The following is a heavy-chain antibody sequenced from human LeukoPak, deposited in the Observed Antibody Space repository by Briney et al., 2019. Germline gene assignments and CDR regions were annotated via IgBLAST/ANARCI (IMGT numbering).Heavy chain of an antibody. J-gene: IGHJ4*02. D-gene: IGHD7-27*01. CDR3: ARDPPGAPFDY. CDR2: IFYSGGT. CDR1: GGSISSSSNF. V-gene: IGHV4-39*07. Sequence: PSETLSLTCSVSGGSISSSSNFWGWIRQPPGKGLEWIGNIFYSGGTYYNPSLKSRVTMSVDTSKNQFSLKLSSVTAADTAVYYCARDPPGAPFDYWGQGTLVTVSS.